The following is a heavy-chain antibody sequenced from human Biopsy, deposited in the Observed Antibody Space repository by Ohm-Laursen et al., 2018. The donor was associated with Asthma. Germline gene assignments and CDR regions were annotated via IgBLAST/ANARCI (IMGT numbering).Heavy chain of an antibody. Sequence: SSVKVSCKAPGGTFSNFAIGWVRQAPGQGLEWLGGIMTVFGTTNYAQKFQGRVPITADESTSTAYMEVSSLRSEDTAIYYCARCQVGYSSGWSLLLKKIYYSGMDVWGQGTAVTVSS. CDR3: ARCQVGYSSGWSLLLKKIYYSGMDV. CDR1: GGTFSNFA. D-gene: IGHD6-19*01. J-gene: IGHJ6*02. CDR2: IMTVFGTT. V-gene: IGHV1-69*01.